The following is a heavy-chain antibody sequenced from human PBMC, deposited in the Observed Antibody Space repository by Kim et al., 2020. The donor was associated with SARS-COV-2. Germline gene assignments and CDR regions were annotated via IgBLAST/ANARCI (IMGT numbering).Heavy chain of an antibody. Sequence: FQGRVTITRDTSASTAYMELSSLRSEDTAVYYCARAAHYGDYYYYYYMDVWGKGTTVTVSS. J-gene: IGHJ6*03. D-gene: IGHD4-17*01. V-gene: IGHV1-3*01. CDR3: ARAAHYGDYYYYYYMDV.